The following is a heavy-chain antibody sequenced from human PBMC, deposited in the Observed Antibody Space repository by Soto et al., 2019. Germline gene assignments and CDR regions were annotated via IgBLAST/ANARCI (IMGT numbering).Heavy chain of an antibody. CDR1: GFTFSSYS. J-gene: IGHJ5*02. CDR3: ARGCSPVNSSSFVPSQFDPENLLNQARQSVNNWFDP. Sequence: GGSLRLSCAASGFTFSSYSMNWVRQAPGKGLEWVSSISSSSSYIYYADSVKGRFTISRDNAKNSLYLQMNSLRAEDTAVYYCARGCSPVNSSSFVPSQFDPENLLNQARQSVNNWFDPWGQGTLVTVSS. CDR2: ISSSSSYI. V-gene: IGHV3-21*01. D-gene: IGHD6-6*01.